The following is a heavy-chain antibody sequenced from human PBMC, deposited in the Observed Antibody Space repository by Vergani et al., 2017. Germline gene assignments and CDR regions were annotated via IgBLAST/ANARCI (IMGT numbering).Heavy chain of an antibody. Sequence: QVQLVQSGAEVKKPGASVKVSCKASGYPFTSFDINWVRQATGQGLEWMGWMNPNSGNTGYAQKFQGRITMTRNTSISTAYMELSSLRSEDTAVYYCARVELRGVDYYYMDVWGKGTTVTVSS. V-gene: IGHV1-8*01. CDR2: MNPNSGNT. J-gene: IGHJ6*03. CDR1: GYPFTSFD. D-gene: IGHD3-10*01. CDR3: ARVELRGVDYYYMDV.